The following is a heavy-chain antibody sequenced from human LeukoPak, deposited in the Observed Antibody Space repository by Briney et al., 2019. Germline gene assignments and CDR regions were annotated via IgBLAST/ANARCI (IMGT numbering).Heavy chain of an antibody. CDR2: IKQDGSQK. Sequence: GGSLRLSCAASGFTFSRYWMSWVRQAPGKGLEWVANIKQDGSQKSYVDSVKGRFTISRDNSKNTLYLQMNSLRAEDTAVYYCARESRGYDFWSGYFNWFDPWGQGTLVTVSS. D-gene: IGHD3-3*01. CDR1: GFTFSRYW. V-gene: IGHV3-7*01. J-gene: IGHJ5*02. CDR3: ARESRGYDFWSGYFNWFDP.